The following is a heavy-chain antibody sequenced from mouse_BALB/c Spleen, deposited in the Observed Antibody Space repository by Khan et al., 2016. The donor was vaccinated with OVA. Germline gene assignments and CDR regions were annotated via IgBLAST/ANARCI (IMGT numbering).Heavy chain of an antibody. CDR2: IWSGGST. CDR3: ARNYDSHEGLAY. CDR1: GFSLTSYG. D-gene: IGHD2-4*01. Sequence: QVQLKESGPGLVQPSQSLSITCTVSGFSLTSYGVHWVRQSPGKALEWLGVIWSGGSTDYNAAFITWINISKDNTTSQAFCKMNSLEACDTAIYDCARNYDSHEGLAYWGQGTLVTVSA. V-gene: IGHV2-2*01. J-gene: IGHJ3*01.